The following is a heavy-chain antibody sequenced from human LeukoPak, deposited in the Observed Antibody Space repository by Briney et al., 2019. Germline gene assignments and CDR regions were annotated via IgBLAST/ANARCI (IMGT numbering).Heavy chain of an antibody. CDR1: GYTFTSYD. V-gene: IGHV1-8*01. CDR2: MNPNSGNT. Sequence: ASVKVSCKASGYTFTSYDINWVRQATGQGLEWMGWMNPNSGNTGYAQKFQGRVTMTRNTSISTAYMELSSLRSEDTAVYYCARDPYSLYYYDSSGYFDYWGQGTLVTVSS. D-gene: IGHD3-22*01. CDR3: ARDPYSLYYYDSSGYFDY. J-gene: IGHJ4*02.